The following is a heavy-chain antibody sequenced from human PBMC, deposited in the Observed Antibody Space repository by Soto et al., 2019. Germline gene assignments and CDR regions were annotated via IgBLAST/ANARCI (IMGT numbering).Heavy chain of an antibody. CDR2: ISFDGSTQ. V-gene: IGHV3-30*03. CDR3: AREGVFGLVKIIPPDY. D-gene: IGHD3-3*01. Sequence: VQLLESGGGVAQPWGALRLPCRASGFGFSRYWMVWVRQAPGKGPEGGAFISFDGSTQYYADSVRGRFTISRDNSENTLYLQLDTLTVEDTAMYYCAREGVFGLVKIIPPDYWGQGAQVTVSA. J-gene: IGHJ4*02. CDR1: GFGFSRYW.